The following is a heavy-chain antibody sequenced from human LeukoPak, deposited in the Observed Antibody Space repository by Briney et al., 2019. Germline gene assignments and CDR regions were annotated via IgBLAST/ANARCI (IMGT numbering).Heavy chain of an antibody. J-gene: IGHJ4*02. CDR1: GYTFTGYY. CDR2: ISAYNGNT. V-gene: IGHV1-18*04. D-gene: IGHD3-10*01. Sequence: GASVKVSCKASGYTFTGYYMHWVRQAPGQGLEWMGWISAYNGNTNYAQKLQGRVTMTTDTSTSTAYMELRSLRSDDTAVYYCARDGVRGVTTDYWGQGTLVTVSS. CDR3: ARDGVRGVTTDY.